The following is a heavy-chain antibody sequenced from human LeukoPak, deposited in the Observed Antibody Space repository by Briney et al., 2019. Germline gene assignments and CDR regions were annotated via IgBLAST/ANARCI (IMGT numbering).Heavy chain of an antibody. CDR1: GGSISPYY. J-gene: IGHJ4*02. D-gene: IGHD1-26*01. Sequence: SETLSLTCTVPGGSISPYYWSWIRQPPGKGLEWIGYIYYSGSTNYNPSLKSRVTISVDTSKNQFSLKLSSVTAADTAVYYCARHGGGGESYPRVFDYWGRGNLVTVSS. V-gene: IGHV4-59*08. CDR2: IYYSGST. CDR3: ARHGGGGESYPRVFDY.